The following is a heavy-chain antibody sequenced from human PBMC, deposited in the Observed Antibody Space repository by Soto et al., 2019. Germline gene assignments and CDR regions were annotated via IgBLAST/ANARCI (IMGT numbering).Heavy chain of an antibody. V-gene: IGHV1-69*04. J-gene: IGHJ4*02. D-gene: IGHD4-17*01. CDR1: GGTFSRYT. CDR3: ARDYGDPERYFDY. Sequence: SVKVSCKASGGTFSRYTISWVRQAPGQGLEWMGRIIPILGIANYAQKFQGRVTITADKSTSTAYMELSSLRSEDTAVYYCARDYGDPERYFDYWGQGTLVTVSS. CDR2: IIPILGIA.